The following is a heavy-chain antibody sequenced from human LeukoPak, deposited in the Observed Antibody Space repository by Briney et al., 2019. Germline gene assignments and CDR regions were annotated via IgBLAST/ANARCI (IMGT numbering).Heavy chain of an antibody. Sequence: GASVKVSCKASGYTFTSYDISWVRQATGQGLEWMEWMNPNSGNAGYAQRFQGRVTMTRNNSISTAYMELTSLRSEDTAVYYCGRPLQRGSWTQRALDYWGQGTLVTVSS. D-gene: IGHD3-10*01. CDR2: MNPNSGNA. CDR3: GRPLQRGSWTQRALDY. CDR1: GYTFTSYD. J-gene: IGHJ4*02. V-gene: IGHV1-8*01.